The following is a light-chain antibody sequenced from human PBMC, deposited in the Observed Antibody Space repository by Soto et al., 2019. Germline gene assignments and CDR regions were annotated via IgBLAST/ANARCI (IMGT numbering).Light chain of an antibody. CDR1: QSISSY. V-gene: IGKV1-39*01. CDR2: AAS. CDR3: QQSYSTPPGT. J-gene: IGKJ1*01. Sequence: DIQMTQSPSSLSASVGDRVTVTCRAIQSISSYLNWYQQKPGKAPKLLIYAASSLRSGVPSRFSGSGSGTDFTLTISSLQPEDFATYYCQQSYSTPPGTFGQGTKVDIK.